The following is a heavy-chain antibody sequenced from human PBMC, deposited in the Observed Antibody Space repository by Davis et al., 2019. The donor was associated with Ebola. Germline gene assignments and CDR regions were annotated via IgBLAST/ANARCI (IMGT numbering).Heavy chain of an antibody. Sequence: PGGSLRLSCAASGFTFSTYAMSWVRQAPGGGLEWVAGISATGVDKKYADSVRGRFSISRDDSKNTLYLQMDSLRAEDTAVFYCAEGGTNNFLGANWGQGTLVTVSS. J-gene: IGHJ4*02. D-gene: IGHD4/OR15-4a*01. V-gene: IGHV3-23*01. CDR2: ISATGVDK. CDR1: GFTFSTYA. CDR3: AEGGTNNFLGAN.